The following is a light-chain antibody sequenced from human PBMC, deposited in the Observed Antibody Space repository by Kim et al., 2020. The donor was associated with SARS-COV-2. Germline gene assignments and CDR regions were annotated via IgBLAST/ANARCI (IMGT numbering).Light chain of an antibody. V-gene: IGLV2-14*01. CDR3: SSYIRSNIVL. CDR1: SSDIGGYNY. CDR2: EVS. J-gene: IGLJ3*02. Sequence: GQSITMSCNGTSSDIGGYNYVSWYQQHPGKAPKLMIYEVSNRPSGVSNRFSGSKSGNTASLTISGLQAEDEADYYCSSYIRSNIVLFGGGTQLTVL.